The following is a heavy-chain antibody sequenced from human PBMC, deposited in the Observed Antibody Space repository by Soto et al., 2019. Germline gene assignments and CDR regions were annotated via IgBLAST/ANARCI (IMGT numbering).Heavy chain of an antibody. V-gene: IGHV1-18*01. Sequence: ASVKVSCKASGYTFTSYGISWVRQAPGQGLEWMGWISAYNGNTNYAQKLQCRVTMTTDTSTSTAYMELRSLRSDDTAVYYCARGGYSYGYRNDAFDIWGQGTMVTVSS. CDR1: GYTFTSYG. J-gene: IGHJ3*02. CDR2: ISAYNGNT. CDR3: ARGGYSYGYRNDAFDI. D-gene: IGHD5-18*01.